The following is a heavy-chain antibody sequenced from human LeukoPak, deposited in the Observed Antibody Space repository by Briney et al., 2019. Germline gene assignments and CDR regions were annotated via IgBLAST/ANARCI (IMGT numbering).Heavy chain of an antibody. CDR1: GFTFSSYA. V-gene: IGHV3-30-3*02. J-gene: IGHJ4*02. CDR3: AKKAGGWNFDY. CDR2: ISYDGSNK. Sequence: PGGPLRLSCAASGFTFSSYAMHWVRQAPGKGLEWVAVISYDGSNKYYADSVKGRFTISRDNSKNTLYLQMNSLRAEDTAVYYCAKKAGGWNFDYWGQGTLVTVSS. D-gene: IGHD6-19*01.